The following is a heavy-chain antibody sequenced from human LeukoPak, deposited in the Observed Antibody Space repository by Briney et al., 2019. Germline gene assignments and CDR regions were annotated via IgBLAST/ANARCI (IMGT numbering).Heavy chain of an antibody. J-gene: IGHJ4*02. D-gene: IGHD5-18*01. V-gene: IGHV1-8*01. CDR3: ARTVFGEYSYGIDY. CDR2: MNPNSGNT. Sequence: ASVKVSCKASGYTFTSYDINWVRQATGQGLEWMGWMNPNSGNTGYAQKFQGRVTMTRNTSISTAYMELSSLRSDDTAVYYCARTVFGEYSYGIDYWGQGTLVTVSS. CDR1: GYTFTSYD.